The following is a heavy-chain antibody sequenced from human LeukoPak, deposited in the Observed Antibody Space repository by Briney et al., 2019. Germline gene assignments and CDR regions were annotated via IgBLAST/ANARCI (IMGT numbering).Heavy chain of an antibody. CDR1: GYTFSSYG. CDR3: ARDPALLWFGELWFDP. Sequence: GGSLRLSCAGSGYTFSSYGMHWVRQAPGKGLEWVAVIWYDGSNKYYADSVKGRFTISRDNSKNSLYLQMNSLRAEDTAVYYCARDPALLWFGELWFDPWGQGTLVTVSS. CDR2: IWYDGSNK. V-gene: IGHV3-33*01. J-gene: IGHJ5*02. D-gene: IGHD3-10*01.